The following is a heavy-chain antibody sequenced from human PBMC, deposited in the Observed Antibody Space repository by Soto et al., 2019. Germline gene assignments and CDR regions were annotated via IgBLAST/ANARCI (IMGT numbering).Heavy chain of an antibody. D-gene: IGHD4-17*01. CDR2: IYYGGST. J-gene: IGHJ4*02. V-gene: IGHV4-31*03. CDR3: ARPFDDSGAQFDY. Sequence: QVQLQESGPGLVKPSQTLSLTCTVSGGSISSGGYYWSWIRQHPGKGLEWIGYIYYGGSTYYNPSLRSRVTMSVDTSKKQFSLKLTSVTAADTAVYYCARPFDDSGAQFDYWGQGTLVTVSS. CDR1: GGSISSGGYY.